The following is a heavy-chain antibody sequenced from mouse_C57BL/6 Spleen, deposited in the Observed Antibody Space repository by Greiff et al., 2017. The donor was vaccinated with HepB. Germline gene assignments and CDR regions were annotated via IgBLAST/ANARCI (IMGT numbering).Heavy chain of an antibody. V-gene: IGHV5-6*01. J-gene: IGHJ4*01. Sequence: EVQGVESGGDLVKPGGSLKLSCAASGFNFSSYGMSWVRQTPDKRLEWVATISSGGSYTYYPDSVKGRFTISRDNAKNTLYLQMSSLKYEDTAMYYGERQDGYSSYYYAMDYWGQGTSVTVSS. CDR2: ISSGGSYT. CDR3: ERQDGYSSYYYAMDY. D-gene: IGHD2-3*01. CDR1: GFNFSSYG.